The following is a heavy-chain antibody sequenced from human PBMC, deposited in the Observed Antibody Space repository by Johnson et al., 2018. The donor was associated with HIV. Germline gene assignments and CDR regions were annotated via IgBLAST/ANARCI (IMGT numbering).Heavy chain of an antibody. CDR2: IYSGGST. CDR1: GFTVSSNY. D-gene: IGHD3-22*01. Sequence: EMQLVESGGGLVQPGGSLRLSCAASGFTVSSNYMSWVRQAPGKGLEWVSVIYSGGSTYYADSVKGRFTISRDNSKNTLYLQMNSLRAEDTAVYYCARDPAIRWSEWDSSGYYSPDAFDIWGQGTMVTVSS. V-gene: IGHV3-66*02. J-gene: IGHJ3*02. CDR3: ARDPAIRWSEWDSSGYYSPDAFDI.